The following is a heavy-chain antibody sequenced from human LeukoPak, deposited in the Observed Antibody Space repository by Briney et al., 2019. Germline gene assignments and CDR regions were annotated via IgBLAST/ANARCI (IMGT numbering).Heavy chain of an antibody. CDR1: GFTFSIYA. V-gene: IGHV3-23*01. Sequence: GGSLRLSCAASGFTFSIYAMSWVRQAPEKGQEWVSAISGRGGSTYYADSVKGRFTFSRDNSKNTLYLQMNSLRAEDTAVYYCAKHIGTWLSDAFDIWGQGTMVTVSS. CDR2: ISGRGGST. CDR3: AKHIGTWLSDAFDI. J-gene: IGHJ3*02. D-gene: IGHD3-22*01.